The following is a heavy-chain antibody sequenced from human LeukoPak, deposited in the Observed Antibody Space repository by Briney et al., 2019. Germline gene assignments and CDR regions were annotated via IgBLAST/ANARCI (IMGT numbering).Heavy chain of an antibody. Sequence: GGFLRLSCAASGFTFSSYSMNWVRQAPGKGLEWVSSISSSSSYIYYADSVEGRFTISRDNAKNSLYLQMNSLRAEDTAVYYCASVGYYGVYYYGMDVWGQGTTVTVSS. CDR3: ASVGYYGVYYYGMDV. J-gene: IGHJ6*02. V-gene: IGHV3-21*01. CDR2: ISSSSSYI. CDR1: GFTFSSYS. D-gene: IGHD3-10*01.